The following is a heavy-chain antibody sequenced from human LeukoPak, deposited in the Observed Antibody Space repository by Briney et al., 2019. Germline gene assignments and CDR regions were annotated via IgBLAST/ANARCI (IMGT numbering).Heavy chain of an antibody. CDR3: ASYCSGANCYSPTSYFDY. CDR2: IYYGGST. J-gene: IGHJ4*02. D-gene: IGHD2-15*01. V-gene: IGHV4-39*07. Sequence: SETLSLTCTVSGGSISSSSYYWGWIRQPPGKGLEWIGSIYYGGSTYYNPSLKSRVPISVDTSKNQFSLKVRSVPSADTRFLYCASYCSGANCYSPTSYFDYWGQGTLVTVSS. CDR1: GGSISSSSYY.